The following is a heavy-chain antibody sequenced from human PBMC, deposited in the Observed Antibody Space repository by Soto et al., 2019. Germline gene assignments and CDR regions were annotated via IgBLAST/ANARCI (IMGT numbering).Heavy chain of an antibody. CDR1: GYTFTNYG. J-gene: IGHJ4*02. CDR3: ARDGGVLMVYAALDY. D-gene: IGHD2-8*01. Sequence: ASVKVSCKASGYTFTNYGISWVRQAPGQGLEWMGWVSAYNANTNYAQKLQGRVTMTTDTSTSTAYMELRSLRSDDTAVYYCARDGGVLMVYAALDYWGQGTLVTVSS. V-gene: IGHV1-18*01. CDR2: VSAYNANT.